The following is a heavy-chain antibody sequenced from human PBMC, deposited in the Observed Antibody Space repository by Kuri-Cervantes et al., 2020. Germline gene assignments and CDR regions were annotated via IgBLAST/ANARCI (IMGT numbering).Heavy chain of an antibody. CDR2: INPNSGGT. CDR3: AREGLRQQRDWDY. CDR1: GYTFTGYY. Sequence: ASVKVSCKASGYTFTGYYMHWVRQAPGQGLEWMGWINPNSGGTNYAQKFQGRVTMTRDTSISTAYMELSRLRSDDTAVYYCAREGLRQQRDWDYWGQGTLVTVSS. J-gene: IGHJ4*02. V-gene: IGHV1-2*02. D-gene: IGHD3/OR15-3a*01.